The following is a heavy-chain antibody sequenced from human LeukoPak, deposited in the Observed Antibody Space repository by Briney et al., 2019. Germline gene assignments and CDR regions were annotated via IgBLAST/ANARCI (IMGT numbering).Heavy chain of an antibody. D-gene: IGHD3-16*01. CDR1: GFTFSSYS. CDR3: ARDQVYTSLSAFGI. V-gene: IGHV3-21*01. J-gene: IGHJ3*02. Sequence: GGSLRLSCAASGFTFSSYSMNWVRQAPGKGLEWVSSISSSSSYIYSADSVKGRFTISRDNAKNSLYLQMNSLRAEDTAVYYCARDQVYTSLSAFGIWGHGTKVTVSS. CDR2: ISSSSSYI.